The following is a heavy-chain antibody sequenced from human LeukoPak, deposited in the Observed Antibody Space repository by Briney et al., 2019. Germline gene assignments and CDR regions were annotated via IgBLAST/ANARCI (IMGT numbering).Heavy chain of an antibody. CDR3: AKNYAGSRPFYDY. D-gene: IGHD4-23*01. CDR1: GFTFSKYA. J-gene: IGHJ4*02. CDR2: ISGDGAHA. V-gene: IGHV3-23*01. Sequence: GGSLRLSCAASGFTFSKYAMTWVRQAPEKGLEWVSAISGDGAHALYADSVRGRFTSSRDNSKNTLFLQMTSLRAEDTAIYFCAKNYAGSRPFYDYWGQGILVVVSS.